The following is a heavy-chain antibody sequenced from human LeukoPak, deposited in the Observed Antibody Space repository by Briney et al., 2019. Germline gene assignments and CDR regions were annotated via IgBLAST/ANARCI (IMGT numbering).Heavy chain of an antibody. CDR1: GFTFSSYA. CDR2: ISGSGGST. Sequence: GGSLRLSCAASGFTFSSYAMSWVRQAPGKGLEWVSAISGSGGSTYYADSVKGRFTISRDNSKNTLYLQMNSLRAEDTAVYYCAKAWGAARLTRYYYYYMDVWGKGTTVTVSS. V-gene: IGHV3-23*01. CDR3: AKAWGAARLTRYYYYYMDV. D-gene: IGHD6-6*01. J-gene: IGHJ6*03.